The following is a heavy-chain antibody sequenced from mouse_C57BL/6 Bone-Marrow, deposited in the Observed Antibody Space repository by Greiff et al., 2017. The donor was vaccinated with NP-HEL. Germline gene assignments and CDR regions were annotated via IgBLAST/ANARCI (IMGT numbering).Heavy chain of an antibody. CDR1: GFSLTSYG. CDR2: IWSGGST. Sequence: QVQLKQSGPGLVQPSQSLSITCTVSGFSLTSYGVHWVRQSPGKGLEWLGVIWSGGSTDYNAAFISRLSISKDNSKSQVFFKMNSLQADDTAIYYCARPLFAYGGQGTLVTVSA. CDR3: ARPLFAY. V-gene: IGHV2-2*01. J-gene: IGHJ3*01.